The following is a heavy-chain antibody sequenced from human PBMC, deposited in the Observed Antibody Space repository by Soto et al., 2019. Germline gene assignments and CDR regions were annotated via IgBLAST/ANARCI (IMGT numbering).Heavy chain of an antibody. CDR2: ISWNSGSI. D-gene: IGHD4-17*01. V-gene: IGHV3-9*01. J-gene: IGHJ4*02. CDR1: GFTFDDYA. CDR3: AKADGHYNSSGANDY. Sequence: EVQLVESGGGLVQPGRSLRLSCAASGFTFDDYAMHWVRQVPGKGLEWVSGISWNSGSIDYADSVKGRFTISRDNAKNSLYLQMNSLRAEDTALYYCAKADGHYNSSGANDYWGQVTLVTVSS.